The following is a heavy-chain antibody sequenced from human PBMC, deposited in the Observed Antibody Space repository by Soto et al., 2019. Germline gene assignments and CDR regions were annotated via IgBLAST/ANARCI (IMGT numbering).Heavy chain of an antibody. Sequence: ASVKVSCKASGYTFTSYGISWVRQAPGQGLEWMGWISAYNGNTNYAQKLQGRVTMTTDTSTSTAYMELRSLRSDDTAVYYCARDMDSSSWYGVGYYYGMDVWGQGTTVTVSS. CDR1: GYTFTSYG. V-gene: IGHV1-18*01. D-gene: IGHD6-13*01. CDR2: ISAYNGNT. CDR3: ARDMDSSSWYGVGYYYGMDV. J-gene: IGHJ6*02.